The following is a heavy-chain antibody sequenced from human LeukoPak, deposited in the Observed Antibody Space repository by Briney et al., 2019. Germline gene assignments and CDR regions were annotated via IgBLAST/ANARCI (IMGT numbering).Heavy chain of an antibody. J-gene: IGHJ4*02. D-gene: IGHD1-1*01. Sequence: GGSLRLSCATSGFAFSSYAMSWVRQAPGKGLEWVSGISNSGGTTYYADSVKGRFTISRDNAQNSVYLQMNSLRAEDTAVYYCARKTGTTGEAFDYWGQGTLVTVSS. V-gene: IGHV3-23*01. CDR1: GFAFSSYA. CDR3: ARKTGTTGEAFDY. CDR2: ISNSGGTT.